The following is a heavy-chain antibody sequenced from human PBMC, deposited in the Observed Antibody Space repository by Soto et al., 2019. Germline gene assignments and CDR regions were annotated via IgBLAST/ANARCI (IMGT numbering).Heavy chain of an antibody. CDR3: ARGGPFGGVIGPWDAFDI. CDR1: GGSIISYY. Sequence: SETLSHTCTVSGGSIISYYWSWIRQPPGKGLEWIGYIYYSGSTNYNPSLKSRVTISVDTSKNQFSLKLSSVTAADTAVYYCARGGPFGGVIGPWDAFDIWGQGTMVTVSS. V-gene: IGHV4-59*01. CDR2: IYYSGST. D-gene: IGHD3-16*02. J-gene: IGHJ3*02.